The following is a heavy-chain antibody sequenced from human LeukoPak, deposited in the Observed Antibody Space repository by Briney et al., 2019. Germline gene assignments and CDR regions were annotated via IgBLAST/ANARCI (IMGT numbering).Heavy chain of an antibody. J-gene: IGHJ4*02. CDR1: GGSISSSSYY. Sequence: SETLSLTCTVSGGSISSSSYYWGWIRQPPGKGLEWIGSIYYSGSTDYNPSLKSRVTISIDTSKNQFSLKLSSVTAADTAVYYCARPLLTYDDNSGYGYWGQGTLVTVSS. CDR3: ARPLLTYDDNSGYGY. V-gene: IGHV4-39*01. D-gene: IGHD3-22*01. CDR2: IYYSGST.